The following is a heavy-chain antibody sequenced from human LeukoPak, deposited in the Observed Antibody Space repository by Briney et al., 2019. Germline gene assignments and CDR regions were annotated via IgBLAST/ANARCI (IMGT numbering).Heavy chain of an antibody. CDR1: GFTFSTYW. CDR2: INTDGTIT. CDR3: ARPGVGFDY. Sequence: GGSLRLSCAASGFTFSTYWMHWVRHAPGKGLVWLSRINTDGTITSYADSLEGRFTISRDNAKNTVYLQMNSLRTEDTAVYYCARPGVGFDYWGQGALVTVSS. J-gene: IGHJ4*02. V-gene: IGHV3-74*01.